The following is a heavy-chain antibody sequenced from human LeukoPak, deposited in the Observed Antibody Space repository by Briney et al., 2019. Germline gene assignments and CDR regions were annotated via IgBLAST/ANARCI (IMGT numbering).Heavy chain of an antibody. V-gene: IGHV1-69*05. Sequence: AASVKVSCKASGGTFSSYAISWVRQPPGQGHEWMGGIIPIFGTANYAQKFQGRVTITTDESTSTAYMELSSLRSEDTAVYYCARGRCSSTSCYTKGGNWFDPWGQGTLVTVSS. D-gene: IGHD2-2*02. J-gene: IGHJ5*02. CDR2: IIPIFGTA. CDR1: GGTFSSYA. CDR3: ARGRCSSTSCYTKGGNWFDP.